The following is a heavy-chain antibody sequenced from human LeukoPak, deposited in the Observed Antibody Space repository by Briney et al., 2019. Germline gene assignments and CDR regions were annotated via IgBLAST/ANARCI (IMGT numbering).Heavy chain of an antibody. CDR1: GFTFSTYG. Sequence: GGSLRLSCAASGFTFSTYGMHWVRQAPGKGLEWVSAISGSGGSTYYADSVKGRFTISRDNSKNTLYLQMNSLRAEDTAVYYCAKMCYYGSGRSKPLYYFDYWGQGTLVTVSS. D-gene: IGHD3-10*01. J-gene: IGHJ4*02. CDR3: AKMCYYGSGRSKPLYYFDY. CDR2: ISGSGGST. V-gene: IGHV3-23*01.